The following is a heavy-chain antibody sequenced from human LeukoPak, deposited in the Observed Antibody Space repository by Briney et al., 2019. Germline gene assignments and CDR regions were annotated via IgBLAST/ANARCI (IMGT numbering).Heavy chain of an antibody. V-gene: IGHV3-21*01. J-gene: IGHJ4*02. CDR1: GFTFSSYS. CDR3: ARLTRWELLRVDY. Sequence: PGGSLRLSCAASGFTFSSYSMNWVRQAPGKGLEWVSSISSSSSYIYYADSVKGRFTISRDNAKNSLYLQMNSLRAEDTAVYYCARLTRWELLRVDYWGQGTLVTVSS. D-gene: IGHD1-26*01. CDR2: ISSSSSYI.